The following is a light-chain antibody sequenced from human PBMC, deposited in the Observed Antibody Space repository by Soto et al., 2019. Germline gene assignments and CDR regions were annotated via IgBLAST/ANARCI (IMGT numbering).Light chain of an antibody. CDR3: TSYTSTITYV. V-gene: IGLV2-14*01. Sequence: QSALTQPASVSGSLGQSFPFPGPEPSSNVGGYNYVSWYQQHPGKAPKLMIYEVSNRPSGVSNRFSGSKSGNTASLTISGLQPEDEADYYCTSYTSTITYVFGTGTKLTVL. J-gene: IGLJ1*01. CDR1: SSNVGGYNY. CDR2: EVS.